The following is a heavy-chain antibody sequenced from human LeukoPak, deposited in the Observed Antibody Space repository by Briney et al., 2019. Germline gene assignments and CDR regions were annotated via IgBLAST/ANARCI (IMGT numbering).Heavy chain of an antibody. CDR3: ARANFLYCSSSTCLFDY. V-gene: IGHV1-2*02. Sequence: GASVKVSCKAAGYAFTDYYMHWVRQAPGQGFEWMGWINPNDGGTNYAQKFQGRVTMTRETSISTAHMEVSRLRSDDTAVYYCARANFLYCSSSTCLFDYWGQGTLVTVSS. J-gene: IGHJ4*02. D-gene: IGHD2-2*01. CDR1: GYAFTDYY. CDR2: INPNDGGT.